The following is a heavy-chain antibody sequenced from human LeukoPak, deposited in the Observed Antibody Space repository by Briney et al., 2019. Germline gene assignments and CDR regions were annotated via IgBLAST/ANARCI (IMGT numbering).Heavy chain of an antibody. CDR1: GFTFSYHW. CDR2: ISTSSNNI. V-gene: IGHV3-21*01. D-gene: IGHD3-22*01. J-gene: IGHJ4*02. CDR3: ARDLFYYDNSGYYYFDY. Sequence: PGGSLRLSCAASGFTFSYHWMTWVRQAPGKGLEWVSSISTSSNNIFYADSVKGRFTISRDNAKNSLYLQMNSLRAEDTAVYYCARDLFYYDNSGYYYFDYWGQGTLVTVSS.